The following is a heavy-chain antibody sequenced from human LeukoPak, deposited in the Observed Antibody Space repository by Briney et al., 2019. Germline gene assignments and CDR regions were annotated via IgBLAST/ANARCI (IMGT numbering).Heavy chain of an antibody. J-gene: IGHJ3*02. CDR3: ARDLEGYYDSSGYFRSAFDI. CDR2: INPNSGGT. V-gene: IGHV1-2*02. D-gene: IGHD3-22*01. Sequence: ASVKVSCKASGYTFTGYYMHWVRQAPGQGLEWMEWINPNSGGTNYAQKFQGRVTMTRDTSISTAYMGLSRLRSDDTAVYYCARDLEGYYDSSGYFRSAFDIWGQGTMVTVSS. CDR1: GYTFTGYY.